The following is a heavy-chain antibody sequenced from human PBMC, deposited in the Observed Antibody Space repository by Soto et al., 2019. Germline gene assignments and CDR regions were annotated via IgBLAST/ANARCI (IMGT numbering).Heavy chain of an antibody. V-gene: IGHV3-23*01. Sequence: PGGSLRLSCAASGFSFSDYAMSWVRQAPGKGLEWVSVISESGGSTHYADSVRGRFTVYRDNSKNSLSLRMNSLRDEDTAVYFYAKRSPYSSGWYSPIFDYWGQGALVTVSS. J-gene: IGHJ4*02. CDR3: AKRSPYSSGWYSPIFDY. D-gene: IGHD6-13*01. CDR2: ISESGGST. CDR1: GFSFSDYA.